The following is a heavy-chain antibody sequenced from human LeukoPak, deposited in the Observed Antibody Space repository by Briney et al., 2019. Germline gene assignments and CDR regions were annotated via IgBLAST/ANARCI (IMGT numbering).Heavy chain of an antibody. V-gene: IGHV3-21*01. J-gene: IGHJ3*02. CDR1: GFTFSSYS. CDR2: ISSSSSYI. Sequence: GGSLRLSCAASGFTFSSYSMNWVRQAPGKGLEWVSSISSSSSYIYYADSVKGRFTISRDNAKNSLYLQMNSLRAEDTAVYYCAREGPPAAFDIWGQGTMVTVSS. CDR3: AREGPPAAFDI.